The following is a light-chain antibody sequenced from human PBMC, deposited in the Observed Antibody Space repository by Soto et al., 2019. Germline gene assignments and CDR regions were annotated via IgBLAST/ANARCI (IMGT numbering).Light chain of an antibody. CDR2: VND. J-gene: IGLJ2*01. CDR1: SSNIGSNY. CDR3: ATWDDSLSGPV. V-gene: IGLV1-47*02. Sequence: QAVVTQPPSASGTPGQKVTISCSGGSSNIGSNYVYWYQQLPGTAPKLLVYVNDQRPSGVPDRFSGSKSGTSASLAISGLRSEDEADYYCATWDDSLSGPVFGGGTKLTVL.